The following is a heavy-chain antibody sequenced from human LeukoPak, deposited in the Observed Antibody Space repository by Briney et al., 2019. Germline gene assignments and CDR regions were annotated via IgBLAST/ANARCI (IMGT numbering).Heavy chain of an antibody. CDR2: IIPIFGTA. V-gene: IGHV1-69*05. CDR1: GGTFSSYD. Sequence: SVTVSCTASGGTFSSYDISWVRQAPGQGLEWMGRIIPIFGTANYAQKFQGRVTITTDESTSTAYMELSSLRSEDTAVYYCARGGLVGAISWFDPWGQGTLVAVSS. D-gene: IGHD1-26*01. CDR3: ARGGLVGAISWFDP. J-gene: IGHJ5*02.